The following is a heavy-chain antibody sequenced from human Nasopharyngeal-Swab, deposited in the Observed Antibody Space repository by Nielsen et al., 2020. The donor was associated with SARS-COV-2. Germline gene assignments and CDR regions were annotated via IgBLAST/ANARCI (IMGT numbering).Heavy chain of an antibody. V-gene: IGHV3-33*01. D-gene: IGHD5-12*01. CDR2: IWYDGSNK. J-gene: IGHJ4*02. Sequence: VRQAPGKGLEWVAVIWYDGSNKYYADSVKGRLTISRDNSKNTLYLQMNSLRAEDTAVYYCASARSGYDSDFDYWGQGTLVTVSS. CDR3: ASARSGYDSDFDY.